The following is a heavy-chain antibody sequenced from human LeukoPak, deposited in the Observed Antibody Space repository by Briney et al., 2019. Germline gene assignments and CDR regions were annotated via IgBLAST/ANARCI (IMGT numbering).Heavy chain of an antibody. CDR3: ARDRHYDILTGYYYYYYMDV. V-gene: IGHV3-66*02. D-gene: IGHD3-9*01. J-gene: IGHJ6*03. CDR1: GFTVSSNY. CDR2: IYSGGST. Sequence: GGSLRLSCAASGFTVSSNYMSWVRQAPGKGLEWVPVIYSGGSTYYADSVKGRFTISRDNSKNTLYLQMNSLRAEDTAVYYCARDRHYDILTGYYYYYYMDVWGKGTTVTVSS.